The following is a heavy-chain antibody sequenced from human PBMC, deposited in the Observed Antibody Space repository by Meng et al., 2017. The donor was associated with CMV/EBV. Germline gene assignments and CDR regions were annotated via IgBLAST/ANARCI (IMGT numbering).Heavy chain of an antibody. CDR1: GSSFTSYW. V-gene: IGHV5-51*01. CDR2: IYPGDSDT. CDR3: ARRKGSTSSSYWFDP. J-gene: IGHJ5*02. Sequence: GESLKISCTGSGSSFTSYWIGWVRQTPGKGLEWLGIIYPGDSDTRYSPSFQGQVTISANKSISTAYLQWSSLKAADTAMYYCARRKGSTSSSYWFDPWGQGTLVTVSS. D-gene: IGHD2-2*01.